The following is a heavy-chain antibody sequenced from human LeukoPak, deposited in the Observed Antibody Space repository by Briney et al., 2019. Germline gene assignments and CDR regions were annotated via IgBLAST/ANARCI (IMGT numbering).Heavy chain of an antibody. CDR3: ARAPDSIGVPDAFDI. Sequence: PSETLSLTCTVSGGSISSSSYYWGWIRQPPGKGLEWIGNIYYSGRTYYNPSLKSRVTISVDTPKNQFSLKLSSVTAADTAVYYCARAPDSIGVPDAFDIWGQGTMVTVSS. J-gene: IGHJ3*02. CDR1: GGSISSSSYY. V-gene: IGHV4-39*01. CDR2: IYYSGRT. D-gene: IGHD6-25*01.